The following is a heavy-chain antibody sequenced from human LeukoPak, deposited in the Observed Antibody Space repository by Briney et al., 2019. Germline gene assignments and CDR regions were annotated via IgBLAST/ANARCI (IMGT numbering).Heavy chain of an antibody. CDR2: ISYDGSNK. V-gene: IGHV3-30*03. CDR3: ARATYYYFDY. CDR1: GFNVSRYY. D-gene: IGHD4-11*01. J-gene: IGHJ4*02. Sequence: GGSLRLSCAVSGFNVSRYYMSWVRQAPGKGLEWVAVISYDGSNKYYADSVKGRFTISRDNSKNTLYLQMNSLRAEDTAVYYCARATYYYFDYWGQGTLVTVSS.